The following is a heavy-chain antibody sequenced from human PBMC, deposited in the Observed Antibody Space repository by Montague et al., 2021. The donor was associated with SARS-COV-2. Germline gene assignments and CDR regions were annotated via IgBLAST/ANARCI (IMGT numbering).Heavy chain of an antibody. CDR2: ISSSGSPI. D-gene: IGHD6-19*01. J-gene: IGHJ4*02. CDR3: AREYGIAVAGTFIDC. CDR1: GFTFGSYE. V-gene: IGHV3-48*03. Sequence: CLSLSCSASGFTFGSYEMNWFRQAPGKGPEWVSYISSSGSPIYYADSVKGRFTISRDNAKTSLYLQMNSLRAEDTAIYYCAREYGIAVAGTFIDCWGQGTLVTVSS.